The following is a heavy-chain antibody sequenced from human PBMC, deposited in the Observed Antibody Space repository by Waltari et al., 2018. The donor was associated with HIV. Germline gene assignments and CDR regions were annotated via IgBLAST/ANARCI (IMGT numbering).Heavy chain of an antibody. J-gene: IGHJ5*01. CDR3: AGRTLDPLIPNNCFDF. Sequence: QVRLQQWGTGLCKPSETLSPTCAVYGGSLRCYYWAWIRQAPGKGLEWIGEINHSGTTLDSASLRSRVNMSINTVKNQFSLRLSSLSDADTAVYYCAGRTLDPLIPNNCFDFWGQGTLVIVSS. V-gene: IGHV4-34*01. D-gene: IGHD2-2*02. CDR1: GGSLRCYY. CDR2: INHSGTT.